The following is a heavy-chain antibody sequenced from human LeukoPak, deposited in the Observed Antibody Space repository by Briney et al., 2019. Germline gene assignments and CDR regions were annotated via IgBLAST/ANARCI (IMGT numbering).Heavy chain of an antibody. CDR3: AKQSYSSGWYWYFDL. J-gene: IGHJ2*01. D-gene: IGHD6-19*01. V-gene: IGHV3-30*18. Sequence: PGGSLRLSCAASGFTFSSYGMHWVRQAPGKGLEWVAVISYDGSNKYYADSVKGRFTISRDNSKNTLYLRMNSLRAEDTAVYYCAKQSYSSGWYWYFDLWGRGALVTVSS. CDR1: GFTFSSYG. CDR2: ISYDGSNK.